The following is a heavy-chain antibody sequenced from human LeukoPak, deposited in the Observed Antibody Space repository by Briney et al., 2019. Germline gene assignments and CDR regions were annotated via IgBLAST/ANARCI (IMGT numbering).Heavy chain of an antibody. CDR2: INTNTGNP. CDR3: ARDPRYCTNGVCFNTDV. Sequence: ASVKVSCKASGYTFTSYAMNWVRQAPGQGLEWMGWINTNTGNPTYAQGFTGRFVSSLDTSVSTAYLQISSLKAEDTAVYYCARDPRYCTNGVCFNTDVWGKGTTVTVSS. CDR1: GYTFTSYA. J-gene: IGHJ6*03. V-gene: IGHV7-4-1*02. D-gene: IGHD2-8*01.